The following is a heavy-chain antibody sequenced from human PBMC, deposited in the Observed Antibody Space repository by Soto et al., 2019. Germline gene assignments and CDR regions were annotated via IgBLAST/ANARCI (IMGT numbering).Heavy chain of an antibody. CDR2: IWYDGSNK. Sequence: PGGSLRLSCAASGFTFSSYGMHWVRQAPGKGLEWVAVIWYDGSNKYYADSVKGRFTISRDNSKNTLYLQMNSLRAEDTAVYYCARALPDRYSGSYKYFDDWGQGTLVTVSS. J-gene: IGHJ4*02. V-gene: IGHV3-33*01. D-gene: IGHD1-26*01. CDR1: GFTFSSYG. CDR3: ARALPDRYSGSYKYFDD.